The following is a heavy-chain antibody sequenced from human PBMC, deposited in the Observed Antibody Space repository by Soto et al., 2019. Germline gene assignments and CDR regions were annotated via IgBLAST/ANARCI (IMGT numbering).Heavy chain of an antibody. CDR2: IIPILGIA. J-gene: IGHJ4*02. V-gene: IGHV1-69*08. CDR1: GGTFSSYT. CDR3: AREEYYYGSGAFFDY. D-gene: IGHD3-10*01. Sequence: QVQLVQSGAEVKKPGSSVKVSCKASGGTFSSYTISWVRQAPGQGLEWMGRIIPILGIANYAQKFQGRVTITADKSTSTAYMELSCLRSEDTAMYYCAREEYYYGSGAFFDYWGQGTLVTVSS.